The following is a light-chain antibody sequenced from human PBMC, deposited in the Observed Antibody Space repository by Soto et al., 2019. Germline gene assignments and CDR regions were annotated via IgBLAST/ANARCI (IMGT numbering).Light chain of an antibody. CDR2: LGS. Sequence: VMTQSPLSLPVTPGKPASLSCRSSQSFLHSNGYNYLDWYLQKPGQSPQLLIYLGSNRSSGVPDRFSGSGSGTEFTLKISRVEAEDVGVYYCIQAIQTPPRFGQGTKV. CDR1: QSFLHSNGYNY. V-gene: IGKV2-28*01. CDR3: IQAIQTPPR. J-gene: IGKJ1*01.